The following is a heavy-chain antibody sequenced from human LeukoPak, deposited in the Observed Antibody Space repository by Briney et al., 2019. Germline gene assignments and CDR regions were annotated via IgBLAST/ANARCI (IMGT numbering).Heavy chain of an antibody. D-gene: IGHD2-21*02. CDR2: IYSSGTT. CDR1: GGSMTSGTYY. CDR3: ARGNVLRSVVVTAMNWFDP. V-gene: IGHV4-61*02. J-gene: IGHJ5*02. Sequence: PSETLSLTCTVSGGSMTSGTYYWSWIRQPAGKGLEWIGRIYSSGTTNYNPSLKSRVTISVDTSKNQFSLKLSSVTAADTAVYYCARGNVLRSVVVTAMNWFDPWGQGTLVTVSS.